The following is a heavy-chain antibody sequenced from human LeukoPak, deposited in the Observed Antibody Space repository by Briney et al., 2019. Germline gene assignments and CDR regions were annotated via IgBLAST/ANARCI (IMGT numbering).Heavy chain of an antibody. CDR2: IDPNTAGT. CDR3: ARVPLGYFDY. Sequence: PKASVKVSCKASGYTFTGYYIHWVRQAPGQGIEWMGWIDPNTAGTNYAQKLQGRVTMTTDTSTSTAYMELRSLRSDDTAVYYCARVPLGYFDYWGQGTLVTVSS. V-gene: IGHV1-2*02. CDR1: GYTFTGYY. J-gene: IGHJ4*02.